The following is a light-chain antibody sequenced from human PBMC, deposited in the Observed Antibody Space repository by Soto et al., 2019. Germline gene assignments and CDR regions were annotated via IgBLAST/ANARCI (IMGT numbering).Light chain of an antibody. Sequence: DTQITQSPSSLSASVGDRLTITCRASLRISNYLAWYQQKPGKIPNLLIYAASTLQAGVPSRFSGSGSGTEFTLTISSLQPDDFATYYCQQYNSYSKTFGQGTKVDIK. CDR2: AAS. CDR3: QQYNSYSKT. V-gene: IGKV1-27*01. J-gene: IGKJ1*01. CDR1: LRISNY.